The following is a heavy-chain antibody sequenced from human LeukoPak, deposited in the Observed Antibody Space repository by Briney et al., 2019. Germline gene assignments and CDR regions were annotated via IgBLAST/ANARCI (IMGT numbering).Heavy chain of an antibody. Sequence: SETLSLTCTVSGGSISNYYWSWIRQPPGKGLEWIGYIYYSGSTNYNPSLKSRVTISVDTSKNQFSLKLSSVTAADTAVYYCARDAFHSCSGGSCYDRGYNWFDPWGQGTLVTVSS. V-gene: IGHV4-59*01. CDR3: ARDAFHSCSGGSCYDRGYNWFDP. J-gene: IGHJ5*02. CDR2: IYYSGST. D-gene: IGHD2-15*01. CDR1: GGSISNYY.